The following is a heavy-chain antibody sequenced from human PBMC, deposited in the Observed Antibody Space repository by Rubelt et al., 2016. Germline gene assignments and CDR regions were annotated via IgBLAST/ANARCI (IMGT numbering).Heavy chain of an antibody. D-gene: IGHD6-6*01. CDR3: AHSRAARFLDY. Sequence: QITLKESGPTLVKPTQTLTLTCTFPGFSLSSSAVGVVWTRPPPGKALEWLALIYWNDDKRYSPSLMSRLTNTKDTTKNQVVLTMTNMDQVDSATYYCAHSRAARFLDYWGQGTLFTVSS. J-gene: IGHJ4*02. V-gene: IGHV2-5*01. CDR1: GFSLSSSAVG. CDR2: IYWNDDK.